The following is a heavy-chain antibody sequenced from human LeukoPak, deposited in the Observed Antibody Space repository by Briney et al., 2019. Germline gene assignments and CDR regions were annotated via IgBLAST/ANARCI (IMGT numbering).Heavy chain of an antibody. Sequence: GGSLRLSCAASGFTFSSYGMHWVRQAPGKGLEWVAVISYDGSNKYYTHSVKGRFTISRDNSKNTLYLQMNSLRAEDTAVYYCAKDHEWLRLTDYWGQGTLVTVSS. V-gene: IGHV3-30*18. D-gene: IGHD5-12*01. CDR1: GFTFSSYG. CDR3: AKDHEWLRLTDY. J-gene: IGHJ4*02. CDR2: ISYDGSNK.